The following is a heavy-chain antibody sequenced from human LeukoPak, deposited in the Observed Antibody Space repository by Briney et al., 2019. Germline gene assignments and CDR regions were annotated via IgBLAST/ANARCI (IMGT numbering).Heavy chain of an antibody. CDR2: IGSISNNYK. D-gene: IGHD3-3*01. V-gene: IGHV3-21*01. Sequence: GGSLRLSCEAPGFTFSTYNMHWVRQAPGKGLEWVSTIGSISNNYKYYADSVKGRFTISRDNAKNSLYLQMNSLGAEDTAVYFCARGTNWSPLDFDFWGQGTLVTVSP. CDR3: ARGTNWSPLDFDF. J-gene: IGHJ4*02. CDR1: GFTFSTYN.